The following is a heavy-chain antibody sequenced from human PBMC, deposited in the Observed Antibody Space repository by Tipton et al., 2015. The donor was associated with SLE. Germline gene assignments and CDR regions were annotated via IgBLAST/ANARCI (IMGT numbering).Heavy chain of an antibody. J-gene: IGHJ4*02. CDR3: ARLTMIRWRGFDY. V-gene: IGHV4-34*01. CDR1: GGSVSGHY. Sequence: TLSLTCAVYGGSVSGHYWSWIRHPPGKGLEWIGEINHSGSTNYNPSLKSRVTISVDTPKNQFSLKLSSVTAADTAVYYCARLTMIRWRGFDYWGQGTLVTVSS. CDR2: INHSGST. D-gene: IGHD3-22*01.